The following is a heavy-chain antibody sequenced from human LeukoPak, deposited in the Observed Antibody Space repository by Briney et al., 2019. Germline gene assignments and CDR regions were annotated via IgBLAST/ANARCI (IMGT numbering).Heavy chain of an antibody. CDR3: ARWSGSVTARNYYYYMDV. CDR2: VHTSGGT. J-gene: IGHJ6*03. CDR1: GGSVSCYY. V-gene: IGHV4-4*07. Sequence: AETLSLTCTVWGGSVSCYYRSWIRQPAGKGLEWIGRVHTSGGTNYNPSLKSRVTISVDTSKNQFSLKLSSVTAADTAVYYCARWSGSVTARNYYYYMDVWGEGTTVTVSS. D-gene: IGHD6-6*01.